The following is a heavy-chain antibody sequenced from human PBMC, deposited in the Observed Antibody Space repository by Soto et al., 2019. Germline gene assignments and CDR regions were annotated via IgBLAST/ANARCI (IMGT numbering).Heavy chain of an antibody. D-gene: IGHD3-16*01. V-gene: IGHV1-46*01. CDR3: ARDGWFSALRITFGLDV. J-gene: IGHJ6*02. CDR2: INPNGGST. Sequence: GASVKVSCKASGYTFSNYYIHWVRQAPGQGLEWMGIINPNGGSTTYAQKFQGRVTMTRDTSTSTVYMELSSLTSEDTALYYCARDGWFSALRITFGLDVWGQGTTVTVSS. CDR1: GYTFSNYY.